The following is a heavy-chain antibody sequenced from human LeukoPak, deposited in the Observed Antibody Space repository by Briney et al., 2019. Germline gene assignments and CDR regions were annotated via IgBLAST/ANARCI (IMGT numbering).Heavy chain of an antibody. CDR3: ARHDYGDYLYFQH. CDR2: INSDGSSR. CDR1: AFSLSNSN. J-gene: IGHJ1*01. Sequence: GSLRLSCAASAFSLSNSNMNWVRQAPGRGLVWVSRINSDGSSRSYADSVKGRFTISRDNAKNTLYLQMNSLRAEDTAVYYCARHDYGDYLYFQHWGQGTLVTVSS. D-gene: IGHD4-17*01. V-gene: IGHV3-74*01.